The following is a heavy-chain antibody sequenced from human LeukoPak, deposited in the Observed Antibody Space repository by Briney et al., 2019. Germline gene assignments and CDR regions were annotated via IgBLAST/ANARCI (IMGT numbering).Heavy chain of an antibody. J-gene: IGHJ6*03. CDR2: INHSGST. D-gene: IGHD2-8*01. CDR1: GGSFSGYY. Sequence: SETLSLTCAVYGGSFSGYYWSWIRQPPGKGLEWIGEINHSGSTNYNPSLKSRVTISVDTSKNQFSLKLSSVTAADTAVYYCARGIKWCMRRLSCYYYMDVWGKGTTVTVSS. CDR3: ARGIKWCMRRLSCYYYMDV. V-gene: IGHV4-34*01.